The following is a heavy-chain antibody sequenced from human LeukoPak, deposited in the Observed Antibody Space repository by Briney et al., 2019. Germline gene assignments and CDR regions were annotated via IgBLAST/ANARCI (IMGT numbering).Heavy chain of an antibody. CDR3: ARATVTTAYFDY. D-gene: IGHD4-17*01. Sequence: GASVKVSCKASGYTFTSYYMHWVRQAPGQGPEWMGIINPSGGSTSYAQKFQGRVTMTRDTSTSTVYMGLSSLRSEDTAVYYCARATVTTAYFDYWGQGTLVTVSS. V-gene: IGHV1-46*01. CDR2: INPSGGST. J-gene: IGHJ4*02. CDR1: GYTFTSYY.